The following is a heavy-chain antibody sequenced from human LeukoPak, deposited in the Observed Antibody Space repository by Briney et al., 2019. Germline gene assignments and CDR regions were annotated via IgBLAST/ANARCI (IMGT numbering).Heavy chain of an antibody. V-gene: IGHV3-48*01. J-gene: IGHJ4*02. CDR2: ISSSSSTI. CDR1: GFTFSSYS. Sequence: QPGGSLRLSCAASGFTFSSYSMNWVRQAPGKGLEWVSYISSSSSTIYYADSVKGRFTISRDNAKNSLYLQMNSLRAEDTAVYYCAREIASYCSSTSCPFDYWGQGTLVTVSS. D-gene: IGHD2-2*01. CDR3: AREIASYCSSTSCPFDY.